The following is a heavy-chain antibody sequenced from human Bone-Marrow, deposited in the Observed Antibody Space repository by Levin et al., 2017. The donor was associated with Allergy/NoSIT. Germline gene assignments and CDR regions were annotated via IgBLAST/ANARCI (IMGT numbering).Heavy chain of an antibody. CDR3: ARDMDTAMVTVGYFDL. CDR1: GSTFTSYA. Sequence: GGSLRLSCKASGSTFTSYAMNWVRQAPGQGLEWMGWINTNTGNPTYAQGFTGRFVFSLDTSVSTAYLQISSLKAEDTAVYYCARDMDTAMVTVGYFDLWGRGTLVTVSS. J-gene: IGHJ2*01. D-gene: IGHD5-18*01. V-gene: IGHV7-4-1*02. CDR2: INTNTGNP.